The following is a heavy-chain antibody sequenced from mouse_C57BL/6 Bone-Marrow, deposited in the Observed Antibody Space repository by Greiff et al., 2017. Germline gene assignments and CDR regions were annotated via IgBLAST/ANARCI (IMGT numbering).Heavy chain of an antibody. D-gene: IGHD4-1*01. CDR2: IDPSDSST. CDR1: GYTFTSYW. V-gene: IGHV1-69*01. J-gene: IGHJ2*01. CDR3: ARGDWAPFDY. Sequence: QVKLQQPGAGLVMPAASVTLSCKASGYTFTSYWMHWVKQRPGQGLEWIGEIDPSDSSTNYNQKFKGKSTSTVDKSYSTAHQQISSLTAEDSAVYYCARGDWAPFDYWGQGTTLTVSS.